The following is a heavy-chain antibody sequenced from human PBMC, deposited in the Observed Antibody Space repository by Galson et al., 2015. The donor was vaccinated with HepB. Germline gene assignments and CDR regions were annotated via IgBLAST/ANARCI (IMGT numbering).Heavy chain of an antibody. CDR2: IKKDGSEK. J-gene: IGHJ4*02. V-gene: IGHV3-7*01. CDR1: GFTFSAYW. CDR3: ARDDRHGSYLKDLDY. D-gene: IGHD2-15*01. Sequence: SLRLSCAASGFTFSAYWMTWVRQAPGKGLEWVASIKKDGSEKYYVDSVRGRFTISRDNAKKSLYLEMNSLRPEDTAVYYCARDDRHGSYLKDLDYWGQETLVTVSS.